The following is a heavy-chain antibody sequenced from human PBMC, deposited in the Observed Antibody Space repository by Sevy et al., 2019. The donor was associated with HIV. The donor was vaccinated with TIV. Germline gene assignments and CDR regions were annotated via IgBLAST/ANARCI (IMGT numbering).Heavy chain of an antibody. V-gene: IGHV4-59*01. Sequence: SETLSLTCRVSGVSISSDYWSWIRQPPGKEPEWIGYIHHSGNSNYKPSLKSRVTISVETSKNQFSLNLRSVSAADTAGYYCARSVAANYMDVWGKGTTVTVSS. CDR3: ARSVAANYMDV. J-gene: IGHJ6*03. D-gene: IGHD1-26*01. CDR1: GVSISSDY. CDR2: IHHSGNS.